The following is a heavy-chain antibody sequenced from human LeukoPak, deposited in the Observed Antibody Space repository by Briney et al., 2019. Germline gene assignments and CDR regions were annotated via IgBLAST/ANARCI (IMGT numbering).Heavy chain of an antibody. J-gene: IGHJ3*02. Sequence: GGSLRLSCAASGFTFTTYWMAWVRQAPGKGLERVSTFSGSGGSIYYADSVKGRFTISRDNSKNTLYLQMNSLRAEDTAVYYCAKVSRIPRTKPPTIAVFEAFDIWGPGTMVTVSS. CDR1: GFTFTTYW. D-gene: IGHD6-19*01. V-gene: IGHV3-23*01. CDR2: FSGSGGSI. CDR3: AKVSRIPRTKPPTIAVFEAFDI.